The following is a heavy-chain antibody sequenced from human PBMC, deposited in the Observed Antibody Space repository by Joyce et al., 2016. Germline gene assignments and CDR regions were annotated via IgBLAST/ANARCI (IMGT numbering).Heavy chain of an antibody. CDR2: INWHSGDI. D-gene: IGHD3-9*01. J-gene: IGHJ3*01. CDR1: KFAFYDYA. CDR3: AKGPLRYAIDKFAFDL. Sequence: EVLLVESGGDLVQPGRSLRLSCVVSKFAFYDYAMHWVRQAPGNGQEWGSGINWHSGDIGYADIVKGRFTISRDNGKSSLYLQMNSLRPDDTALYFCAKGPLRYAIDKFAFDLWGQGTMVTVSS. V-gene: IGHV3-9*01.